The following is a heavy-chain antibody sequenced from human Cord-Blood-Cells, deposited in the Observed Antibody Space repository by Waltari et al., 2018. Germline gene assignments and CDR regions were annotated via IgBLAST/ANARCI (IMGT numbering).Heavy chain of an antibody. CDR3: ARGPGYSNYDY. CDR1: GGSFSGYY. J-gene: IGHJ4*02. V-gene: IGHV4-34*01. D-gene: IGHD4-4*01. Sequence: QVQLQQWGAGLLKPSETLSLPCAVYGGSFSGYYWSWSRQPPGKGLEWIGEINHSGSTNYNPSLKSRVTISVDTSKNQFSLKLSSVTAADTAVYYCARGPGYSNYDYWGQGTLVTVSS. CDR2: INHSGST.